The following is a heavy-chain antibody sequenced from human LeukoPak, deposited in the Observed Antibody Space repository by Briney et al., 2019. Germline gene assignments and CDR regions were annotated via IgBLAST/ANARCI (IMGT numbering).Heavy chain of an antibody. CDR3: ARPNYYDSSGYYGGFDY. J-gene: IGHJ4*02. CDR1: GFTFNNYW. CDR2: IKQDASEK. V-gene: IGHV3-7*01. D-gene: IGHD3-22*01. Sequence: GGSLRLSCAASGFTFNNYWMSWVRQAPGKGLEWVANIKQDASEKNYVDSVEGRFTISRDNAKNSLYLQMNRLRAEDTAVYYCARPNYYDSSGYYGGFDYWGQGTLVTVSS.